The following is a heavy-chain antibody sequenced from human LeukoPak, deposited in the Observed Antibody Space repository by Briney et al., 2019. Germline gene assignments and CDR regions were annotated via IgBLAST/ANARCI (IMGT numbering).Heavy chain of an antibody. Sequence: GGSLRLSCAASGFTFSTYTMSWVRQTPGKGLEWVSTISVSGGNSYYADSVKGRFTISRDNSKNTLFLQMNSLRAEDTAIYYCARRGVDAAMDPDYWGQGTLVTVSS. D-gene: IGHD5-18*01. CDR2: ISVSGGNS. J-gene: IGHJ4*02. V-gene: IGHV3-23*01. CDR1: GFTFSTYT. CDR3: ARRGVDAAMDPDY.